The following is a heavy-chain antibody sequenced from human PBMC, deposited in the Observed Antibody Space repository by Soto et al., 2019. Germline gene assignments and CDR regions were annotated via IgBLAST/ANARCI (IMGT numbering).Heavy chain of an antibody. CDR3: ARDTATTHA. CDR2: ISSSSSTI. V-gene: IGHV3-48*01. Sequence: GGSLRLSCAASGFTFSSYSMNWVRQAPGKGLEWVSYISSSSSTIYYADSVKGRFTISRDNAKNSLYLQMNSLRAEDTAVYYCARDTATTHAWGQGTLVTVSS. CDR1: GFTFSSYS. J-gene: IGHJ5*02. D-gene: IGHD4-17*01.